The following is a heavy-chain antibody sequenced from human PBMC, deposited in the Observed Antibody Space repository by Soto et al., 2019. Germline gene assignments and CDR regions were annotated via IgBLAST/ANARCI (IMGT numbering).Heavy chain of an antibody. D-gene: IGHD3-22*01. CDR1: GFTFTSSA. J-gene: IGHJ3*02. CDR2: IVVGSGNT. Sequence: SVKVSCKASGFTFTSSAMQWVRQARGQRLEWIGWIVVGSGNTNYAQKFQERVTITRDMSTSTAYMELSSLRSEDTAVYYCARGHYDSSGYYPGAFDIWGQGTMVTVSS. V-gene: IGHV1-58*02. CDR3: ARGHYDSSGYYPGAFDI.